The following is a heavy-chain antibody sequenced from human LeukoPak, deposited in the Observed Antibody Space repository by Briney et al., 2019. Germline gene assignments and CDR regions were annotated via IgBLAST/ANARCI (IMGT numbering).Heavy chain of an antibody. Sequence: ASVKVSCKASGYTFTGYYMHWVRQAPGQGLEWMGWIDPNSGGTNYAQKFQGRVTMTRDTSISTAYMELSRLRSDDTAVYYCAGAYYYDSSGYYLYYFDYWGQGTLVTVSS. CDR1: GYTFTGYY. CDR3: AGAYYYDSSGYYLYYFDY. CDR2: IDPNSGGT. D-gene: IGHD3-22*01. J-gene: IGHJ4*02. V-gene: IGHV1-2*02.